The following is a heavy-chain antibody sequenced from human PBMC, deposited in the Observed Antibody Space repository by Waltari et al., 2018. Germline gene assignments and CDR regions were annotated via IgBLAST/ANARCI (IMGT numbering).Heavy chain of an antibody. J-gene: IGHJ6*02. CDR2: ISAYNGNT. CDR1: GYTFTRYG. D-gene: IGHD6-19*01. CDR3: ARRKQWLAGYGMDV. V-gene: IGHV1-18*01. Sequence: GQSGAEVKKPGAAVKVTCKASGYTFTRYGSSWVRQAPGQGLEWMGWISAYNGNTNYAPQLQGRVTMTTDTSTSKAYIELRSLRSDDTAVYYCARRKQWLAGYGMDVWGQGTTVTVSS.